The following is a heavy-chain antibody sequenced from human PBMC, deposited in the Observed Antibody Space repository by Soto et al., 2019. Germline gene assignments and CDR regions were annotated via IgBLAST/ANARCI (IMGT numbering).Heavy chain of an antibody. Sequence: GGSLRLSCTASGFAFNNYGINWVRQAPGKGLEWVSSISKSDYTYYSDSVKGRFTISRDNAKNSVSLQMNTLRVEDTAVYYCAREDSIIIPAVSDFWGQGTLVTVSS. CDR3: AREDSIIIPAVSDF. D-gene: IGHD2-2*01. V-gene: IGHV3-21*01. CDR1: GFAFNNYG. CDR2: ISKSDYT. J-gene: IGHJ4*02.